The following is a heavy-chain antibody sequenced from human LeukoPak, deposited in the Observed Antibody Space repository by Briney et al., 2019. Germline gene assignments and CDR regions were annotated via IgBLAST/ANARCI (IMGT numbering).Heavy chain of an antibody. CDR3: ARGGITQRVGLYYYMDV. D-gene: IGHD1-14*01. Sequence: GASVKVSCKASGYTFTSYGISWVRQAPGQGLEWMGWISAYNGNTSYAQKLQGRVTMTTDTSTSTAYMELRSLRSDDTAVYYCARGGITQRVGLYYYMDVWGKGTTVTISS. CDR1: GYTFTSYG. CDR2: ISAYNGNT. V-gene: IGHV1-18*01. J-gene: IGHJ6*03.